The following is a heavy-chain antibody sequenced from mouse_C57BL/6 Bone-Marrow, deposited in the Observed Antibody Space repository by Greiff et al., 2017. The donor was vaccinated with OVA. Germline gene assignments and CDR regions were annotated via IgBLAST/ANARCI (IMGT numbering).Heavy chain of an antibody. CDR1: GFNIKDDY. Sequence: EVQLQQSGAELVRPGASVKLSCTASGFNIKDDYMHWVKQRPEQGLEWIGWIDPENGDTEYASKFQGKATITADTSSNTAYLPRSSLTSEATAVYYCTTLIATVVAPDVWGTGTTVTVSS. D-gene: IGHD1-1*01. V-gene: IGHV14-4*01. CDR2: IDPENGDT. J-gene: IGHJ1*03. CDR3: TTLIATVVAPDV.